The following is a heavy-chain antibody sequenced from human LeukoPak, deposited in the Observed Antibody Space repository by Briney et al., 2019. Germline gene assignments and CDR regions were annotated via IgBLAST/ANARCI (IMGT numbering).Heavy chain of an antibody. CDR2: IKQDGSEK. Sequence: GGSLRLSCAASGFTFSSYSMNWVRQAPGKGLEWVANIKQDGSEKYYVDSAKGRFTISRDNAKNSLYLQMNSLRAEDTAVYYCARDPVASNYFDYWGQGTLVTVSS. CDR3: ARDPVASNYFDY. J-gene: IGHJ4*02. V-gene: IGHV3-7*01. D-gene: IGHD3-3*02. CDR1: GFTFSSYS.